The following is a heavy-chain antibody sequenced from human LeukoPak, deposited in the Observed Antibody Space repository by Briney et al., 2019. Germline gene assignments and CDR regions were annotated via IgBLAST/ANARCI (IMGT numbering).Heavy chain of an antibody. J-gene: IGHJ4*02. CDR2: INHSGST. Sequence: PSETLSLTCAVYGGSFSGYYWSWIRQPPGKGLEWIGEINHSGSTNYNPSLKSRVTISVDTSKNQFSLKLSSVTAADTAVYYCARGGDYVWGSYRYHPEGSFDYWGQGTLVTVSS. CDR3: ARGGDYVWGSYRYHPEGSFDY. V-gene: IGHV4-34*01. D-gene: IGHD3-16*02. CDR1: GGSFSGYY.